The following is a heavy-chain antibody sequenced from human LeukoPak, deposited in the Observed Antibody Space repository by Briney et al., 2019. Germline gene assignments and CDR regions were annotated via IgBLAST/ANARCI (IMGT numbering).Heavy chain of an antibody. D-gene: IGHD2-2*01. CDR1: GASISSYY. CDR2: THTTGGT. CDR3: ARDLALGYCPSSSCSSPLFDY. Sequence: SETLSLTCTVSGASISSYYWSWIRQPAGKGLEWIGRTHTTGGTRYNPSLKSRITMSVDASKNQFSLKLSSVTAADTAVYYCARDLALGYCPSSSCSSPLFDYWGQGTLVTVSS. V-gene: IGHV4-4*07. J-gene: IGHJ4*02.